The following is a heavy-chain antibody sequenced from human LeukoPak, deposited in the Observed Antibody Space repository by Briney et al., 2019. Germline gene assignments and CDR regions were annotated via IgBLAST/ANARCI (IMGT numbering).Heavy chain of an antibody. J-gene: IGHJ4*02. CDR1: GGSFSGYY. CDR2: INHSGST. CDR3: ARARYCSSTSCYGTFDY. Sequence: SATLSLTCAVYGGSFSGYYWSWIRQPPGKGLEWIGEINHSGSTNYNPSLKSRVTISVDTSKNQFSLKLSSVTAADTAVYYCARARYCSSTSCYGTFDYWGQGTLVTVSS. D-gene: IGHD2-2*01. V-gene: IGHV4-34*01.